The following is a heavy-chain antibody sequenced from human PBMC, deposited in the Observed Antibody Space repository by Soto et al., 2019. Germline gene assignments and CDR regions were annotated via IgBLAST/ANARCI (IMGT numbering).Heavy chain of an antibody. CDR3: ALAVPFDY. V-gene: IGHV4-30-4*01. D-gene: IGHD6-19*01. Sequence: QVQLQESGPGLVKPSQTLSLTCTVSGGSISSGDYYWSWIRQRPVKGLEWIGDIYYSGSTYYNPTLKIRLTISVDTSKTQFSLKLSSVTAADAAVYYCALAVPFDYWGQGTLLTVSS. J-gene: IGHJ4*02. CDR1: GGSISSGDYY. CDR2: IYYSGST.